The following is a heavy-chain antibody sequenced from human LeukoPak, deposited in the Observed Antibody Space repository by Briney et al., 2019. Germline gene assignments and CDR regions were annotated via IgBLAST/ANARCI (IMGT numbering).Heavy chain of an antibody. J-gene: IGHJ3*02. V-gene: IGHV4-4*07. Sequence: SETLSLTCTVSGGSISGYYWSWIRQPAGKGLEWIGRIYTSGSTNYNPSLKSRVTMSVDTSKNQFSLKLSSVTAADTAVYYCARDVGRGTPGGGDAFDIWGQGTMVTVSS. CDR2: IYTSGST. CDR1: GGSISGYY. D-gene: IGHD2-15*01. CDR3: ARDVGRGTPGGGDAFDI.